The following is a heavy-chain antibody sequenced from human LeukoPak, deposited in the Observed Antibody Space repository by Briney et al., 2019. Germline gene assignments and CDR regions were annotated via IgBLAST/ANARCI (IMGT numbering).Heavy chain of an antibody. V-gene: IGHV4-39*07. Sequence: SETLSLTCTVSGGSISSSSYYWGWIRQPPGKGLEWIGSIYYSGSTYYNPSLKSRVTISVDTSKNQFSLKLSSVTAADTAVHYCARRASYGPFDYWGQGTLVTVSS. D-gene: IGHD5-18*01. CDR2: IYYSGST. CDR1: GGSISSSSYY. CDR3: ARRASYGPFDY. J-gene: IGHJ4*02.